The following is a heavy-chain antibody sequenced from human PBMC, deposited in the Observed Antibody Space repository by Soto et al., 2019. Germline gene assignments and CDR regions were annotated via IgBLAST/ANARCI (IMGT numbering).Heavy chain of an antibody. J-gene: IGHJ5*02. V-gene: IGHV3-53*02. CDR1: GFTVSSNY. CDR3: AREVGAPPANWFDP. Sequence: EVQLVETGGGLIQPGGSLRLSCAASGFTVSSNYMSWVRQAPGKGLEWVSVIYSGGSTYYADSVKGRFTISRDNSKNTLYLQMNSLRAEDTAVYYCAREVGAPPANWFDPWGQGTLVTVSS. CDR2: IYSGGST. D-gene: IGHD1-26*01.